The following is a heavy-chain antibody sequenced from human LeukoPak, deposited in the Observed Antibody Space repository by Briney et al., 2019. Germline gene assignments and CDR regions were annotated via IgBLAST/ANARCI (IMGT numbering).Heavy chain of an antibody. J-gene: IGHJ3*02. CDR1: GFTFSNYA. CDR2: ISSSGGNT. V-gene: IGHV3-23*01. CDR3: AKDLMVIIVSGALDI. D-gene: IGHD3-3*01. Sequence: GGSLRLSCAASGFTFSNYAMSWVRQAPGKGLEWVSAISSSGGNTYYADSVKGRFTISRDNSKHTLNLQMNSLRAEDTAVYYCAKDLMVIIVSGALDIWGQGTMVTASS.